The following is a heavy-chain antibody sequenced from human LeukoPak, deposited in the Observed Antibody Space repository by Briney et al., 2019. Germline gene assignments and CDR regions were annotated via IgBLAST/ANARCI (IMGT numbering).Heavy chain of an antibody. D-gene: IGHD2/OR15-2a*01. V-gene: IGHV3-23*01. CDR3: AKDREVYRLFDY. Sequence: PGGSLRLSCAASGFTFSSYAMSWVRQAPGKGLEWVSSISGSGGGTYYADSVKGRFTISRDNSKNTLYLQLNSLRAEDTAVYYCAKDREVYRLFDYWGQGTLVAVSS. CDR2: ISGSGGGT. J-gene: IGHJ4*02. CDR1: GFTFSSYA.